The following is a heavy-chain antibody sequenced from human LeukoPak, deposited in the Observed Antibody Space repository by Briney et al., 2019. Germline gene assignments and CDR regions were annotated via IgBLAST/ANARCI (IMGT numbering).Heavy chain of an antibody. D-gene: IGHD2-15*01. CDR1: DYYFSSHS. CDR3: ARENSGGGGNCYSCRHYYYMDV. Sequence: GASVKVSCKASDYYFSSHSITWVRQAPGQGLEWLGWISVYNDDTKYAQKVQDRVTMTADTSTNTAYMELRSLRSDDTAVYYCARENSGGGGNCYSCRHYYYMDVWGEGTTVTVSS. J-gene: IGHJ6*03. V-gene: IGHV1-18*04. CDR2: ISVYNDDT.